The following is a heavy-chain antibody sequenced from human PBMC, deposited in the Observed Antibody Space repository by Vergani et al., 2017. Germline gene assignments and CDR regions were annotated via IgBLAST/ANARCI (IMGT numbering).Heavy chain of an antibody. J-gene: IGHJ4*02. CDR2: IIPILGIA. CDR1: GGTFSSYT. V-gene: IGHV1-69*02. Sequence: QVQLVQSGAEVKKPGSSVKVSCKASGGTFSSYTISWVRQAPGQGLEWMGRIIPILGIANYAQKFQGRVTITADKSTSTAYMELSSLRSEDTAVYYCARGHSGYDWEGYFDYWGQGTLVTVSS. D-gene: IGHD5-12*01. CDR3: ARGHSGYDWEGYFDY.